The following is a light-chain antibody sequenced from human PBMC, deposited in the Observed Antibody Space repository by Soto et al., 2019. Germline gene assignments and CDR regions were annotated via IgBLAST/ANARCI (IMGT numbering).Light chain of an antibody. CDR1: QSVSNY. V-gene: IGKV3-20*01. CDR2: GAS. J-gene: IGKJ1*01. Sequence: EIVLTQSPGTLSLSPGERATLSCRASQSVSNYLAWDQQKPGQAPRLLIYGASRRATVIPARFSGSGSGADFTLTISRLEPEDFAVYYCQQDGGSPQTFGQGNNVEIK. CDR3: QQDGGSPQT.